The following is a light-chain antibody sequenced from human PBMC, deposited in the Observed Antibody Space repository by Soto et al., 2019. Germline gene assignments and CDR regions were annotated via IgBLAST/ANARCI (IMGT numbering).Light chain of an antibody. CDR3: CSYAGSDILI. CDR2: GVT. V-gene: IGLV2-11*01. Sequence: QSALTQPRSVSGSPGQSVTISCTGTSSDVGGYNYVSWYQRHPGKAPKLIISGVTKRPSGVPDRFSGSKSGNTASLTISGHQAEDEADYDCCSYAGSDILIFGGGTKLTVL. CDR1: SSDVGGYNY. J-gene: IGLJ2*01.